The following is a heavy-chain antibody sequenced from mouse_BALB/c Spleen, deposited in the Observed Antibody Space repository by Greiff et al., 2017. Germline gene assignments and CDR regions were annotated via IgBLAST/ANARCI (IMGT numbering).Heavy chain of an antibody. V-gene: IGHV3-8*02. CDR3: ARFPHYYGSSYDWYFDV. CDR1: GDSITSGY. J-gene: IGHJ1*01. Sequence: EVQLQESGPSLVKPSQTLSLTCSVTGDSITSGYWNWIRKFPGNKLEYMGYISYSGSTYYNPSLKSRISITRDTSKNQYYLQLNSVTTEDTATYYCARFPHYYGSSYDWYFDVWGAGTTVTVSS. CDR2: ISYSGST. D-gene: IGHD1-1*01.